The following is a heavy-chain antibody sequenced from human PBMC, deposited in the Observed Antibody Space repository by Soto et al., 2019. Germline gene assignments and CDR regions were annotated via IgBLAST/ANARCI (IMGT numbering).Heavy chain of an antibody. CDR3: ARDHPEHAFDI. CDR1: GFTFDDYG. V-gene: IGHV3-20*01. CDR2: INWNGGST. J-gene: IGHJ3*02. Sequence: GESLKISCAASGFTFDDYGMSWVRQAPGKGLEWVSGINWNGGSTGYADSVKGRFTISRDNAKNSLYLQMNSLRAEDTALYHCARDHPEHAFDIWGQGTMVTVSS.